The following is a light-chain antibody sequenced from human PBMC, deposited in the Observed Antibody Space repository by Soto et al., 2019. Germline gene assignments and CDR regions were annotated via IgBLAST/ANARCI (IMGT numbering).Light chain of an antibody. CDR3: SSYTTNVV. V-gene: IGLV2-14*01. CDR2: DVS. J-gene: IGLJ2*01. Sequence: QSALTQPASVSGSPGQSITISCTGTSSDVGGYNYVSWYQQHPGKAPKLMIYDVSDRPSGVSNRFSGSKSGNTASLTISGLQAEDEADYYCSSYTTNVVIGGGTKLTV. CDR1: SSDVGGYNY.